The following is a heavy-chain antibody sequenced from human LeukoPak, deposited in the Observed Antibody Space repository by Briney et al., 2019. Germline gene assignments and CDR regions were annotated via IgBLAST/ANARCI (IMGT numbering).Heavy chain of an antibody. CDR3: ARDYYDNNGGAFDI. J-gene: IGHJ3*02. Sequence: ASVKVSCKASGYTFTSYAMNWVRQAPGQGLEWMGWINHQSGGTNYAQKFQGRVTMISDTSIRTAYMEVSRLRSDDTAVYYCARDYYDNNGGAFDIWGQGTMVTVSS. CDR2: INHQSGGT. D-gene: IGHD3-22*01. V-gene: IGHV1-2*02. CDR1: GYTFTSYA.